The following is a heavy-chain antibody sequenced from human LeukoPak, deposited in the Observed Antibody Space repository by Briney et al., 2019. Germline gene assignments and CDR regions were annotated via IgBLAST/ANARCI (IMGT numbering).Heavy chain of an antibody. CDR2: INPNSGGT. Sequence: GASVKVSCKASGYTFTGYYMHWVRQAPGQGLEWMGWINPNSGGTNYAQKFQGRVTMTRDTSISTAYMELNRLRSDDTAVYYCARSAAARRPNFDYWGQGTLVTVSS. D-gene: IGHD6-6*01. J-gene: IGHJ4*02. CDR3: ARSAAARRPNFDY. CDR1: GYTFTGYY. V-gene: IGHV1-2*02.